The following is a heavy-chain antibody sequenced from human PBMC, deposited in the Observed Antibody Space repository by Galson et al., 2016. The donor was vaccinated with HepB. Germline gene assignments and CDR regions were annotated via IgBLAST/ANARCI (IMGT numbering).Heavy chain of an antibody. D-gene: IGHD2/OR15-2a*01. CDR3: ARLTFYNYFDY. V-gene: IGHV4-31*03. Sequence: TLSLTCTVSSAFISSGGYYWSWIRQHPGKGLEWIGHIYFSGSTTYNASLKSRLTISVDTSKNQFSLTLNSVTAADTAADYCARLTFYNYFDYWGQGTLVTVSS. CDR2: IYFSGST. J-gene: IGHJ4*02. CDR1: SAFISSGGYY.